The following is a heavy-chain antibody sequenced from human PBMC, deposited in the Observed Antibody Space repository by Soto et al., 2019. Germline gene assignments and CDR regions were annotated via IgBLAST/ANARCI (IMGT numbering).Heavy chain of an antibody. D-gene: IGHD3-10*01. V-gene: IGHV1-69*02. Sequence: QVQLVQSGAEVKKPGSSVKVSCKASGGTFSSYTISWVRQAPGQGLEWMGRIIPILGIANYAQKFQGRVTITADKSTRTAYMELSSLRSDDTAVYYCASRMSSGYYYGMDVWGQGTTVTVSS. CDR3: ASRMSSGYYYGMDV. J-gene: IGHJ6*02. CDR2: IIPILGIA. CDR1: GGTFSSYT.